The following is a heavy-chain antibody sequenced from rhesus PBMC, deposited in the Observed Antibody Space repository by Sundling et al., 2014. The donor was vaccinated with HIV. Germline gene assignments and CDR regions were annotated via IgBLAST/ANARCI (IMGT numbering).Heavy chain of an antibody. D-gene: IGHD3-3*01. J-gene: IGHJ6*01. V-gene: IGHV3S42*01. Sequence: EVQLVESGGGLVQPGGSLRLSCAASGFTFSSYGMYWVRQAPGKGLEWISAISSGGGSTYYADSVKGRFTISRDNSKNTLSLQMNSLRAEDTAVYYCAKDLGIWTGYYTEGLDSWGQGVVVTVSS. CDR2: ISSGGGST. CDR3: AKDLGIWTGYYTEGLDS. CDR1: GFTFSSYG.